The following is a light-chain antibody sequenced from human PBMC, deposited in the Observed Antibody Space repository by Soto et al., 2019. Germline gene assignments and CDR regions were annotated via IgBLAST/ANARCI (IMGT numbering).Light chain of an antibody. Sequence: VLTQPPSVSGAPGQRVTISCTGSSSNIGAGYDVHWYQQLPGTAPKVLIYGNTNRPSGVPDRFSGSKSGTSAFLAITGLQAEDEADYYCQSYDSSLSGFAVFGGGTQLTVL. CDR3: QSYDSSLSGFAV. V-gene: IGLV1-40*01. CDR1: SSNIGAGYD. CDR2: GNT. J-gene: IGLJ7*01.